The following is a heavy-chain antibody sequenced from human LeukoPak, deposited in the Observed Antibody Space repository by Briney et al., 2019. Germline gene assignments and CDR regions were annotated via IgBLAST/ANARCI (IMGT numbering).Heavy chain of an antibody. V-gene: IGHV3-30*18. Sequence: GKSLRLSCAASGFTFNNYGMHWVRQAPGKGLEWVAVISYDGSNKYYADSVKGRFTISRDNSKNTLYLQMNSLRAEDTAVYYCAKDRYSSGWSPGDFDYWGQGTLVTVSS. CDR3: AKDRYSSGWSPGDFDY. CDR2: ISYDGSNK. J-gene: IGHJ4*02. D-gene: IGHD6-19*01. CDR1: GFTFNNYG.